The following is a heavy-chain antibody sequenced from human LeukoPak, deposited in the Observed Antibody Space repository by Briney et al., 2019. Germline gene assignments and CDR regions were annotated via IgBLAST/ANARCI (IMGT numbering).Heavy chain of an antibody. Sequence: PSETLSLTCAVYGGSFSGYYWSWIRQPPGKGLEWIGEINHSGSTNYNPSLKSRVTISVDTSKNQFSLNLSSVTAADTAVYYCARDWYYDSSGSYYWYFDLWGRGTLVTVSS. CDR1: GGSFSGYY. D-gene: IGHD3-22*01. J-gene: IGHJ2*01. V-gene: IGHV4-34*01. CDR2: INHSGST. CDR3: ARDWYYDSSGSYYWYFDL.